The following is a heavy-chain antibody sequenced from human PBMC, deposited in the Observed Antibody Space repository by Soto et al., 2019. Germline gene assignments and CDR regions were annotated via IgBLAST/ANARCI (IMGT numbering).Heavy chain of an antibody. V-gene: IGHV4-30-4*01. Sequence: RLSLTGPVSGGSTSSDNYWSWIRQPPGKGLEWIGHIYYSGNTDYNPSLKSRLAISIDTSKNQFSLKLSSVTAADTAVYFCAREGGESSDGLYYFDSWGQGSLVTVYS. CDR1: GGSTSSDNY. CDR2: IYYSGNT. CDR3: AREGGESSDGLYYFDS. D-gene: IGHD3-16*01. J-gene: IGHJ4*02.